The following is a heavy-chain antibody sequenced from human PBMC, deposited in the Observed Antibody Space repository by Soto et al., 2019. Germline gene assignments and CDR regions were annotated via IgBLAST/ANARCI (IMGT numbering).Heavy chain of an antibody. D-gene: IGHD6-19*01. Sequence: ASVKVSCKASGYTFTGYYMHWVRQAPGQGLEWMGWINPNSGGTNYAQKFQGWVTMTRDTSISTAYMELSRLRSDDTAVYYCATGSIAVAGPSGAFDIWGQGTMVTVSS. V-gene: IGHV1-2*04. J-gene: IGHJ3*02. CDR1: GYTFTGYY. CDR2: INPNSGGT. CDR3: ATGSIAVAGPSGAFDI.